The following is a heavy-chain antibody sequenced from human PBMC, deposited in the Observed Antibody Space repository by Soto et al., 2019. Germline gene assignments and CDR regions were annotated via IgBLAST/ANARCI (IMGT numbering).Heavy chain of an antibody. D-gene: IGHD3-22*01. V-gene: IGHV3-21*01. Sequence: GGSLRLSCAASGFTFSSYSMNWVRQAPGKGLEWVSSISSSSSYISYADSVKGRFTISRDNAKNSLYLQMNSLRAEDTAVYYCARDFRDSSGYYHAFDIWGQGTMVTVSS. J-gene: IGHJ3*02. CDR2: ISSSSSYI. CDR3: ARDFRDSSGYYHAFDI. CDR1: GFTFSSYS.